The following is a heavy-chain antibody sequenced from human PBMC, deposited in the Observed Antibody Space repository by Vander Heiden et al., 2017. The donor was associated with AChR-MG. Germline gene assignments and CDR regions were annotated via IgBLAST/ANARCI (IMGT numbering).Heavy chain of an antibody. CDR1: GFTFSSYG. Sequence: QVQLVESGGGVVQPGGSLRLSCAASGFTFSSYGMHWVRQAPGKGLEWVAFIRYDGSKKYEADSVKGRFTISRDNSKNTLYMKMKRLRAEDTAVYYFRGCGEFSSFDYWGQGTLVTVSS. V-gene: IGHV3-30*02. D-gene: IGHD3-10*01. J-gene: IGHJ4*02. CDR2: IRYDGSKK. CDR3: RGCGEFSSFDY.